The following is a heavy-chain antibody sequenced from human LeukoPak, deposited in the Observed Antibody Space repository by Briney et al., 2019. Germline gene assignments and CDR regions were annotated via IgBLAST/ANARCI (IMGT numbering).Heavy chain of an antibody. D-gene: IGHD5-12*01. CDR2: ISGRGSNT. J-gene: IGHJ4*02. CDR1: GFSFSSSA. V-gene: IGHV3-23*01. Sequence: PGGSLRLSRAASGFSFSSSAMSWVRQAPGKGLEWVSGISGRGSNTYYAKSVRGRFTISRDDSKNTLYLQMRSLRAEDTALYYCAKAGGFPLDYWGQGTLVTVSS. CDR3: AKAGGFPLDY.